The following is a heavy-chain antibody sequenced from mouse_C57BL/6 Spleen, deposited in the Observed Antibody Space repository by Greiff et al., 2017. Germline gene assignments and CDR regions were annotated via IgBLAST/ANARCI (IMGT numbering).Heavy chain of an antibody. CDR2: IYPGDGDT. CDR1: GYAFSSSW. CDR3: ARAPLFAY. V-gene: IGHV1-82*01. J-gene: IGHJ3*01. Sequence: QVQLQQSGPELVKPGASVKISCKASGYAFSSSWMNWVKQRPGKGLEWIGRIYPGDGDTNYNGKLKGKATLTADKSSSTAYMQLSSLTSEDSAVYFCARAPLFAYWGQGTLVTVSA.